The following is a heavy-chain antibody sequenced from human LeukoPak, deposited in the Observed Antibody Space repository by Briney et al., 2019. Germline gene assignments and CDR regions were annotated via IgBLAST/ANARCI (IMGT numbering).Heavy chain of an antibody. J-gene: IGHJ4*02. D-gene: IGHD5-24*01. Sequence: SETLSLTCAVYGGSFSGYYWSWIRQPPGKGLEWIGEINHSGSTNYNPSLKSRVIISVDTSKNQFSLKLSSVTAADTAVYYCARLMATRTGYWGQGTLVTVSS. CDR2: INHSGST. CDR1: GGSFSGYY. V-gene: IGHV4-34*01. CDR3: ARLMATRTGY.